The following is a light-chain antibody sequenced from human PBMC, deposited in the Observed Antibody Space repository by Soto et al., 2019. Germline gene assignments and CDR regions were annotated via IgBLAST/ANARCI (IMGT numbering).Light chain of an antibody. CDR1: NIGDKL. Sequence: SYELTQSPSVSLAPGETARISCEGNNIGDKLVHWYQQRPGQAPVLVIYFDSERPSGIPERFSGSNSGNTATLIITSVEAGDEADYYCQLWDVGSDHYVFGSGTKLTVL. V-gene: IGLV3-21*04. J-gene: IGLJ1*01. CDR2: FDS. CDR3: QLWDVGSDHYV.